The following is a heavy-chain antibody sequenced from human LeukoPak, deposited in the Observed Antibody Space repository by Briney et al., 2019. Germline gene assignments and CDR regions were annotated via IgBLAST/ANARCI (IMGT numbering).Heavy chain of an antibody. D-gene: IGHD4-17*01. CDR3: AKGGYYGDYYDY. V-gene: IGHV3-30*02. J-gene: IGHJ4*02. Sequence: GGSLRLSCAASGFTFSNYAMHWVRQAPGKGLEWVAFIRYDGSNKYYADSVKGRFTISRDNSKNTLYLQMNSLRAEDTAVYYCAKGGYYGDYYDYWGQGTLVTVSS. CDR1: GFTFSNYA. CDR2: IRYDGSNK.